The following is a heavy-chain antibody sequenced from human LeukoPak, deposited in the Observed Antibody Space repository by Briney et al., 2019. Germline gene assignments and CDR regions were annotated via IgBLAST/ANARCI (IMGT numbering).Heavy chain of an antibody. CDR2: INDSGST. J-gene: IGHJ4*02. CDR3: ASPPTRYSSSWFLY. V-gene: IGHV4-34*01. CDR1: GGSFSGYY. Sequence: PSETLSLTCAVYGGSFSGYYWSWIRQPPRKGLEWIGEINDSGSTNYNPSLKSRVTISVDTSRNQFSLKLSSVTAADTAVYYCASPPTRYSSSWFLYWGQGTLVTVSS. D-gene: IGHD6-13*01.